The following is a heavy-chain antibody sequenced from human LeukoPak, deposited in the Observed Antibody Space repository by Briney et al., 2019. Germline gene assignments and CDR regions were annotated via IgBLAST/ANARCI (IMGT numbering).Heavy chain of an antibody. V-gene: IGHV4-59*01. CDR1: VGSISYYY. CDR3: ARGGTYNDILSFDP. J-gene: IGHJ5*02. D-gene: IGHD3-9*01. Sequence: SETLSLTCTVSVGSISYYYWTWIRQSPGKGREWIGQIYYTGGTYYNPSLNRPVTISVDQSRNQFSLNLTSVPAADTAVYYCARGGTYNDILSFDPWGQGTMVTVSS. CDR2: IYYTGGT.